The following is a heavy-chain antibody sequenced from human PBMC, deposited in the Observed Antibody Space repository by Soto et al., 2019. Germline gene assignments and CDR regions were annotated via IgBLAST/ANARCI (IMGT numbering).Heavy chain of an antibody. CDR1: GFTFSSYA. CDR3: AKGIYGDYLYYFDS. D-gene: IGHD4-17*01. Sequence: EVQLLESGGGLVQPGGSLRLSCAASGFTFSSYAMSWVRQAPGKGLEWVSAISGSGNSTYYADSVKGRFTISRNNSMNTLYLQMNSLRAEDTAVYYCAKGIYGDYLYYFDSWGQGTLVTVSS. CDR2: ISGSGNST. V-gene: IGHV3-23*01. J-gene: IGHJ4*02.